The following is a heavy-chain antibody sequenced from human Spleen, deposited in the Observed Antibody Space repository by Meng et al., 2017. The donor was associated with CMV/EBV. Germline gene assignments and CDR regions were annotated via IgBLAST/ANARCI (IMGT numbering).Heavy chain of an antibody. D-gene: IGHD2-8*01. V-gene: IGHV5-51*01. CDR2: IYPGDSDT. CDR1: GSSFTSYW. Sequence: GGSLRLSCKGSGSSFTSYWIGWVRQMPGKGLEWMGIIYPGDSDTRYSPSFQGQVTISADKSISTAYLQWSSLKASDTAMYYCARHQYCTNGVCLHFDYWGQGTLVTVSS. CDR3: ARHQYCTNGVCLHFDY. J-gene: IGHJ4*02.